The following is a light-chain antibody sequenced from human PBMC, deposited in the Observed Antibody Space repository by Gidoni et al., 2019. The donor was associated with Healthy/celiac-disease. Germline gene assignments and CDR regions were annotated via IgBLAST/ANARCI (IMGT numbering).Light chain of an antibody. Sequence: SYVLTQPPSVSVAPGKTARITCGGNNIGSKSVHWYQQKPGQAPVLVIYYDSDRPSGIPERFSGSNSGNTATLTISRVEAGDEADYYCQVWDSSSDQFGGGTKLTV. CDR1: NIGSKS. J-gene: IGLJ2*01. V-gene: IGLV3-21*04. CDR2: YDS. CDR3: QVWDSSSDQ.